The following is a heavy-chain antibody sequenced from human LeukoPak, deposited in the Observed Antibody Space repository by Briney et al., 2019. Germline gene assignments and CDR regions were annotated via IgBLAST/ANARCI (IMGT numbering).Heavy chain of an antibody. CDR1: GFTFTGHT. CDR2: IGGRDDRT. CDR3: AKDPNPRYDFWSGYK. Sequence: GGSLRLFCAASGFTFTGHTMTWLRQAPGKGLAWVSIIGGRDDRTYYTDSVKGRFTISGDNSKNILYLQMNSLRAEDTAVYYCAKDPNPRYDFWSGYKWGQGTLVTVSS. V-gene: IGHV3-23*01. J-gene: IGHJ4*02. D-gene: IGHD3-3*01.